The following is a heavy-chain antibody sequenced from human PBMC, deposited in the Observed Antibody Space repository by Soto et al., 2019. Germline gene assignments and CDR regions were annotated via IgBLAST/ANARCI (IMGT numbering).Heavy chain of an antibody. CDR1: GFTFSGSA. CDR3: TRPWLGYCSGGSCYPDDAFDI. V-gene: IGHV3-73*01. CDR2: IRSKANSYAT. J-gene: IGHJ3*02. D-gene: IGHD2-15*01. Sequence: GGSLRLSCAASGFTFSGSAMHWVRQASGKGLEWVGRIRSKANSYATAYAASVKGRFTISRDDSKNTAYLQMNSLKTEDAAVYYCTRPWLGYCSGGSCYPDDAFDIWGQGTMVTVSS.